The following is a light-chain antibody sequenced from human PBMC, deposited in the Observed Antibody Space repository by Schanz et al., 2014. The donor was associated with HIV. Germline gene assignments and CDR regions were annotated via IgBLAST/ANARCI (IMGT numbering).Light chain of an antibody. CDR3: QHYDSYPWT. CDR2: KAT. CDR1: QSISTW. Sequence: DIQMTQSPSTLSASVGDRLTITCRASQSISTWLAWYQQKPGKAPKVLIYKATTFESGVPSRFSGSGSGTEFTLTISSLQPDDSATYYCQHYDSYPWTFGQGTKVEIK. V-gene: IGKV1-5*03. J-gene: IGKJ1*01.